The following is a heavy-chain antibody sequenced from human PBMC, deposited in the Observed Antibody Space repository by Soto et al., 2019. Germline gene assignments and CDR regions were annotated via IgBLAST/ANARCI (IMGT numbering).Heavy chain of an antibody. CDR1: GYTFTSYY. D-gene: IGHD2-8*01. V-gene: IGHV1-46*01. CDR2: IKPSGGST. CDR3: ASPPYPGCINAVCYALDY. J-gene: IGHJ4*02. Sequence: QVQLVQSGAEVKKPGASVKISCKASGYTFTSYYMHWVRQAPGQGLEWMGIIKPSGGSTNYAQKHQGRLAMTRDTSTSTVYMALNSLRSEDTAVFYCASPPYPGCINAVCYALDYWGQGTLVTVSS.